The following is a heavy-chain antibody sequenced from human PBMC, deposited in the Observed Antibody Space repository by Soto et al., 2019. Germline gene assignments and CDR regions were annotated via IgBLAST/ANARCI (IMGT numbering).Heavy chain of an antibody. CDR2: IYWDDDK. CDR1: GFSLSTSGMG. J-gene: IGHJ4*02. V-gene: IGHV2-5*02. D-gene: IGHD6-25*01. Sequence: QITLKESGPTLVKPTQTLTLTCTFSGFSLSTSGMGVGWIRQPPGKALEWLAVIYWDDDKQYRPSLRSRLTITKDTSKSQVVLTMTNVDPEDTAKYYCAHLIWRGINHYFDYWGQGSLVTVSS. CDR3: AHLIWRGINHYFDY.